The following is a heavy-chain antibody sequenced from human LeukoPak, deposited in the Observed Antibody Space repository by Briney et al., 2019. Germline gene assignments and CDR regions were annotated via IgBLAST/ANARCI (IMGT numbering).Heavy chain of an antibody. CDR3: ARTSSSGLVGGYYFDY. D-gene: IGHD6-19*01. Sequence: SETLSLTCTVSGGSISSTSYYWGWIRQPPGKGLQWIGSIHHSGSTYYNPSLKSRVTIPVDTSKNQFSLKLSSVTAADTAVYYCARTSSSGLVGGYYFDYWGQGTLVTVSS. CDR2: IHHSGST. CDR1: GGSISSTSYY. V-gene: IGHV4-39*07. J-gene: IGHJ4*02.